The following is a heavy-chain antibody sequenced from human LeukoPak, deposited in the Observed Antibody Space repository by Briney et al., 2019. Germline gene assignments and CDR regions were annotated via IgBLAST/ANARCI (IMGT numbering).Heavy chain of an antibody. Sequence: PGGSLRLSCAASGFTFSSYGIHWVRQAPGKGLEWVAVIWYDGSNKYYADSVKGRFTISRDNSKNTLYLQMNSLRADDTAVYYCAIGYSSSWYRLYYFGYWGQGTLVTVSS. J-gene: IGHJ4*02. V-gene: IGHV3-33*01. CDR3: AIGYSSSWYRLYYFGY. CDR2: IWYDGSNK. D-gene: IGHD6-13*01. CDR1: GFTFSSYG.